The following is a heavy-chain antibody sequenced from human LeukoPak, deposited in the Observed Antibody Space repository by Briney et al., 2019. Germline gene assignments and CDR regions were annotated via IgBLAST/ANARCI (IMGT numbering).Heavy chain of an antibody. V-gene: IGHV5-51*01. Sequence: GESLKISCQASGYTFTTSWIGLVRQLPGTGLEWMAIIYPSDSDTRYNPSFQGQVTISADKSINTAYLSWSSLKASDSAIYYCAKPGYSASFELWGQGTTVTVSS. J-gene: IGHJ3*01. CDR2: IYPSDSDT. CDR3: AKPGYSASFEL. D-gene: IGHD5-12*01. CDR1: GYTFTTSW.